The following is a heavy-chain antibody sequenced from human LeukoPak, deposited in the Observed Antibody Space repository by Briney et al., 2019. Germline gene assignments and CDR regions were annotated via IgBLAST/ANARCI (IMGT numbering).Heavy chain of an antibody. J-gene: IGHJ4*02. CDR2: LSYTGKT. Sequence: SETLSLTCVVSGASVSSSHWNWIRQLPGKGLEWIGCLSYTGKTDYNPSLTSRITISLDTSKNQVSLKLKSVTAADTAVYYCSEGYFEPFDHWGQGTLVTVSS. CDR3: SEGYFEPFDH. V-gene: IGHV4-59*02. CDR1: GASVSSSH. D-gene: IGHD2/OR15-2a*01.